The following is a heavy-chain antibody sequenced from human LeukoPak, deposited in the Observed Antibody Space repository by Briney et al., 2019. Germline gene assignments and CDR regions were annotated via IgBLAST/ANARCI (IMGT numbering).Heavy chain of an antibody. Sequence: GGSLRLSCAASGFTFSTYWMHWVRQAPGKGLVWVSRIKSDGSTNYADSVKGRFTISRDNAKNTVSLQMNSLRAEDTGVYYCARAPSEIGGYYPEYFRHWSQGTLVTVSS. CDR1: GFTFSTYW. J-gene: IGHJ1*01. CDR2: IKSDGST. V-gene: IGHV3-74*01. D-gene: IGHD3-22*01. CDR3: ARAPSEIGGYYPEYFRH.